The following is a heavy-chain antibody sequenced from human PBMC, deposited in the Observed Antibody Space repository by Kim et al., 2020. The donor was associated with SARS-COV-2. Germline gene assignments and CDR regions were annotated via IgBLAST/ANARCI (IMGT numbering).Heavy chain of an antibody. J-gene: IGHJ2*01. Sequence: GGSLRLSCAVSGLSFSGNNMNWVRQAPGKGLEWVSYINSGSGNTQYYADSVKGRFTISRDNAMNSLFLQMDSLRDEDTAVYYCASHARGSYTYFDLWGRGTLVTVSS. V-gene: IGHV3-48*02. CDR1: GLSFSGNN. CDR2: INSGSGNTQ. CDR3: ASHARGSYTYFDL. D-gene: IGHD1-26*01.